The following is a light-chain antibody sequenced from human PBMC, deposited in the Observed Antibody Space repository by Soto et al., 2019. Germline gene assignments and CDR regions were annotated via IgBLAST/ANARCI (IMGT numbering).Light chain of an antibody. J-gene: IGKJ5*01. CDR2: AAS. Sequence: DIQMTQSPSSLSASVGDRVTITCRASQGISNYLAWYQQKPGKVPKLLIYAASTLQSGVPSRFSGSGSGTDFTLTIISLQPEDVATYYCQNYDSALGITFGQGTRLEIK. CDR3: QNYDSALGIT. CDR1: QGISNY. V-gene: IGKV1-27*01.